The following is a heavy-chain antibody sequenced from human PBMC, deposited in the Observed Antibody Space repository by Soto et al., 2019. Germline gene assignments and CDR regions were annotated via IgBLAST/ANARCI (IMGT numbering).Heavy chain of an antibody. CDR3: ARDRSGFGELSGMDV. D-gene: IGHD3-10*01. CDR2: IWYDGSNK. J-gene: IGHJ6*02. Sequence: GGSLRLSCAASGFTFSSYGMHWVRQAPGKGLEWVAVIWYDGSNKYYADSVKGRFTISRDNSKNTLYLQMNSLRAEDTAVYYCARDRSGFGELSGMDVWGQGTKVTVSS. CDR1: GFTFSSYG. V-gene: IGHV3-33*01.